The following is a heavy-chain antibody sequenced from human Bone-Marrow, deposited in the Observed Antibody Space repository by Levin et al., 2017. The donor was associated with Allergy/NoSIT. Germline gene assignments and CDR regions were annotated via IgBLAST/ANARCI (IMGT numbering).Heavy chain of an antibody. Sequence: ASVKVSCAASGFTFSSYSMNWVRQAPGKGLEWVSSISSSSSYIYYADSVKGRFTISRDNAKNSLYLQMNSLRAEDTAVYYCARDIIAAAGWRGADTYYGMDVWGQGTTVTVSS. CDR3: ARDIIAAAGWRGADTYYGMDV. CDR2: ISSSSSYI. J-gene: IGHJ6*02. CDR1: GFTFSSYS. V-gene: IGHV3-21*01. D-gene: IGHD6-13*01.